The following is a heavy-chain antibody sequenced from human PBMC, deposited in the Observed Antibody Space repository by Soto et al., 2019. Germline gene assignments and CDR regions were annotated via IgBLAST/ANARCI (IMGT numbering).Heavy chain of an antibody. V-gene: IGHV3-66*01. CDR1: GFTVSTYY. J-gene: IGHJ4*02. Sequence: GGSLRLSCAASGFTVSTYYMSWVRQAPGKGLEWVSVIYSAGIADFADSVKGRFTVSRDNSKNTLYLQMSSLRAEDTAVYYCARVPSSSYHYFDYWGQGTLVTVSS. CDR2: IYSAGIA. CDR3: ARVPSSSYHYFDY. D-gene: IGHD6-13*01.